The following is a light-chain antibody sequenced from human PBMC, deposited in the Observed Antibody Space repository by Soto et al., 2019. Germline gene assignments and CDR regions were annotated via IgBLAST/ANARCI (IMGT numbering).Light chain of an antibody. Sequence: EVVLTQSPGSLSLSPGERATLSCRASQSVNNNFLAWYQQRPGQAPRLLISGASNRAPDTPDGFSGSGSGTEFTLSIRSLEPEDSAVYYCQQFGGSPMYTFGQGTKLEI. CDR3: QQFGGSPMYT. CDR1: QSVNNNF. J-gene: IGKJ2*01. V-gene: IGKV3-20*01. CDR2: GAS.